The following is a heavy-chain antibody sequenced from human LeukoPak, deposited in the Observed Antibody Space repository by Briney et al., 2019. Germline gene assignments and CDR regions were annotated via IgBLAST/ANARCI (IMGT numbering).Heavy chain of an antibody. D-gene: IGHD1-1*01. CDR1: GFTVSSYA. V-gene: IGHV3-23*01. Sequence: GGSLRLSCAAPGFTVSSYAMSWVRQAPGKGREWIPAISGMGGSQDYADSVKGRFTISRDNSKNTLYLQMNSLRAEDTAVYYCARDQLETNPSYYYYGMDVWGQGTTVTVSS. J-gene: IGHJ6*02. CDR2: ISGMGGSQ. CDR3: ARDQLETNPSYYYYGMDV.